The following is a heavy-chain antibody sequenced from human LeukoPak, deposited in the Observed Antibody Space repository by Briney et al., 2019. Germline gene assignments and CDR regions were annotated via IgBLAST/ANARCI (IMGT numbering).Heavy chain of an antibody. Sequence: PSETLSLTCTVSGGSISGYYWSWIREPPGKGVEWIGFIYYSGATNYNPSLKSRVTISVDTSKNQFSLKLSSVTAADTAVYYCASHRSGYSDEYYFDYWGQGTLVTVSS. CDR1: GGSISGYY. CDR2: IYYSGAT. D-gene: IGHD5-18*01. CDR3: ASHRSGYSDEYYFDY. J-gene: IGHJ4*02. V-gene: IGHV4-59*08.